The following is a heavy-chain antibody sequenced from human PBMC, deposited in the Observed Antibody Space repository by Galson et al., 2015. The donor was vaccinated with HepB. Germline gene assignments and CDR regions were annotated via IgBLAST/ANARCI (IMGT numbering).Heavy chain of an antibody. V-gene: IGHV3-30*18. J-gene: IGHJ6*02. CDR2: ISYDGNTK. D-gene: IGHD7-27*01. Sequence: SLRLSCAASGFIFSDFGMHWVRQAPGKGLEWVAVISYDGNTKHYADSVKGQFTVSRDNSKNMLFLEMSSLGAEDTALYYCPKDRSLTGSYSYHYAMDVWGQGTTVAVSS. CDR3: PKDRSLTGSYSYHYAMDV. CDR1: GFIFSDFG.